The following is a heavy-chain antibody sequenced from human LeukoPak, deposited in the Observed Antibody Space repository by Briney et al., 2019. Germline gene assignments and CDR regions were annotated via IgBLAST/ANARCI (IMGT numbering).Heavy chain of an antibody. CDR1: GFTFSNAW. CDR3: ARGGRYGDYGYYYGMDV. J-gene: IGHJ6*02. CDR2: ISSSSSTI. D-gene: IGHD4-17*01. V-gene: IGHV3-48*04. Sequence: GGSLRLSCAASGFTFSNAWMSWVRQAPGKGLEWVSYISSSSSTIYYADSVKGRFTISRDNAKNSLYLQMNSLRAEDTAVYYCARGGRYGDYGYYYGMDVWGQGTTVTVSS.